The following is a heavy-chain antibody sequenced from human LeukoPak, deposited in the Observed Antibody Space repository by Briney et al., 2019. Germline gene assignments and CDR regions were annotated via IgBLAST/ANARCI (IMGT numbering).Heavy chain of an antibody. CDR1: GFTFSDYY. D-gene: IGHD5-24*01. CDR2: ISSSGSTI. CDR3: ARDQEMKAFDI. V-gene: IGHV3-11*01. Sequence: GGSLRLSCAASGFTFSDYYMSWIRQAPGKGLEWVSYISSSGSTIYYADSVKGRFTISRDNAKNSLYLQMNSLRSEDTAVYYCARDQEMKAFDIWGQGTMVTVSS. J-gene: IGHJ3*02.